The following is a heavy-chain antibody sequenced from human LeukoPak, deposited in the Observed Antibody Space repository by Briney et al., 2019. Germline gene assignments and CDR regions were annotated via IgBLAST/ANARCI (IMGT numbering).Heavy chain of an antibody. J-gene: IGHJ5*02. CDR1: GGSFSGYY. V-gene: IGHV4-34*01. CDR3: ATQLKPSIRSETNWFDP. CDR2: INHSGST. D-gene: IGHD6-6*01. Sequence: SETLSVTCAVYGGSFSGYYWSWIRQPPGKGLEWIGEINHSGSTNYNPSLKSRVTISVDTSKNQFSLKLSSVTAADTAVYYCATQLKPSIRSETNWFDPWGQGTLVTVSS.